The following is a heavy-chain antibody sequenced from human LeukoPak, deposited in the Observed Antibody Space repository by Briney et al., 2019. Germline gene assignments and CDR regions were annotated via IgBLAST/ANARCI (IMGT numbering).Heavy chain of an antibody. CDR3: AASSGYYYHSWYFDL. CDR2: IVVGSGNT. J-gene: IGHJ2*01. V-gene: IGHV1-58*01. D-gene: IGHD3-22*01. Sequence: SVKVSCKASGFTFTSSAVQWVRQARGQRLEWIGWIVVGSGNTNYAQEFQERVTITRDMSTSTAYMELSSLRSEDTAVYYCAASSGYYYHSWYFDLWGRGTLVTVSS. CDR1: GFTFTSSA.